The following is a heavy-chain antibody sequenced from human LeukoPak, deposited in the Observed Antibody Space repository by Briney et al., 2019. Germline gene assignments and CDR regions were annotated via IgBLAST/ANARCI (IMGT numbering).Heavy chain of an antibody. J-gene: IGHJ6*03. D-gene: IGHD5-18*01. V-gene: IGHV3-73*01. CDR2: IRSKANSYAT. CDR1: GFTFSGSA. CDR3: TRQSGYLYYMDV. Sequence: GGSLRLSCAASGFTFSGSAMHWVRQASGKGLEWVGRIRSKANSYATAYAASVKGRFTISRDDSKNTAYLQMNSLKTEDTAVYYCTRQSGYLYYMDVWGKGTTVTVSS.